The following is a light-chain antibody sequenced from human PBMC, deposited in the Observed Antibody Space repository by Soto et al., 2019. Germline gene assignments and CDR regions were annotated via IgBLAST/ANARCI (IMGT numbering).Light chain of an antibody. Sequence: DIQMTQSRSSLSASVGDRVTITCRASQSISSYLNWYQQKPGKAPKFLIYAASNLQSGVPSRFRGSGSGTDFTLTISSLEPEDLAVYYCQQRSNWPRTFGQGTKVDIK. J-gene: IGKJ1*01. CDR1: QSISSY. CDR3: QQRSNWPRT. V-gene: IGKV1-39*01. CDR2: AAS.